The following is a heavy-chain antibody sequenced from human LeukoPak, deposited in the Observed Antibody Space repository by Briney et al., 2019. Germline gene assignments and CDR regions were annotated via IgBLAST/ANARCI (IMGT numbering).Heavy chain of an antibody. J-gene: IGHJ5*02. CDR2: SNPDSGGI. CDR1: GYTFTDYY. D-gene: IGHD2-2*01. V-gene: IGHV1-2*02. Sequence: AASVKVSCKASGYTFTDYYIHWVRQAAGQGLEWMGWSNPDSGGINYAQKLQGRVTMTRDTSISTAHMELSRLRSDDTAVYYCARENPDCRSTTCYLVDPWGQGTLVTVSS. CDR3: ARENPDCRSTTCYLVDP.